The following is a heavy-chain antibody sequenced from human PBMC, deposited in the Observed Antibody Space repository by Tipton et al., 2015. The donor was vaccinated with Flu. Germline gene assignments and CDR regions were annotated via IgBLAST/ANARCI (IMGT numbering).Heavy chain of an antibody. CDR1: GGSISNYF. CDR3: ARRDYSNYVSEPKNWFDP. D-gene: IGHD4-11*01. V-gene: IGHV4-59*12. Sequence: TLSLTCTVSGGSISNYFWTWIRQPPGKGLEWIGYISYSGSTNYNPSLKSRVTISVDTPKKQFSLQLRSVTAADTAVYYCARRDYSNYVSEPKNWFDPWGQGILVTVSS. CDR2: ISYSGST. J-gene: IGHJ5*02.